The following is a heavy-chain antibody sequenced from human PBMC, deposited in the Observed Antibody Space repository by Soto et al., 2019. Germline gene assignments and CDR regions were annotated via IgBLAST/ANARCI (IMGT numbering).Heavy chain of an antibody. CDR3: TTLRLDP. Sequence: ASVKVSCKASGYTITAHLLNWVRQAPGQGLEWMGWVNPNTGLTKYAQKFQGRVIMTRDTSINTAYMELSGLTSDDTAVYYCTTLRLDPWGQGTLVTVSS. D-gene: IGHD3-9*01. CDR2: VNPNTGLT. CDR1: GYTITAHL. J-gene: IGHJ5*02. V-gene: IGHV1-2*02.